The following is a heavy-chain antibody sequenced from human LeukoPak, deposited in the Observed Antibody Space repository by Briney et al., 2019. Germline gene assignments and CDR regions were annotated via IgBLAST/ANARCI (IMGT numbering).Heavy chain of an antibody. Sequence: GGSLRLSCAASGFTFSSYSMNWVRQAPGKGLEWVSSISSCSSYIYYADSVKGRFTISRDNAKNSLYLQMNSLRAEDTAVYYCARDANYCSSTSCHNWFDPWGQGTLVTVSS. CDR1: GFTFSSYS. CDR3: ARDANYCSSTSCHNWFDP. CDR2: ISSCSSYI. V-gene: IGHV3-21*01. J-gene: IGHJ5*02. D-gene: IGHD2-2*01.